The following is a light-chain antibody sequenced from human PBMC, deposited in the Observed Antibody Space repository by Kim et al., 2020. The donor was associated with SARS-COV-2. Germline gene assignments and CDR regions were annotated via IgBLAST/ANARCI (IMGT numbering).Light chain of an antibody. J-gene: IGLJ2*01. CDR1: SSDIGNYNY. V-gene: IGLV2-14*01. CDR2: DVN. Sequence: QSALTQPASVSGSPGQSITISSTGTSSDIGNYNYVSWYQQHPGKAPKLMIYDVNKRPSGVSYRFSGSKSGNTASLTISGLQAEDEADYYCSSYTTSGTLLFGGGTQLTVL. CDR3: SSYTTSGTLL.